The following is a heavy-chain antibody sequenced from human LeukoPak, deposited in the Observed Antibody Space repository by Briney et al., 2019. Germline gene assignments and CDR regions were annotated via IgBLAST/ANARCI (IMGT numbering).Heavy chain of an antibody. CDR1: GGSISSYY. CDR2: IYTSGST. D-gene: IGHD6-13*01. V-gene: IGHV4-4*09. Sequence: SETLSLTCTVSGGSISSYYWSWIRQPPGKGLEWIGYIYTSGSTNYNPSLKSRVTISVDTSKNQFSLKLSSVTAADTAVYYCARVRSNSWYGGWFDPWGQGTLVTVSS. CDR3: ARVRSNSWYGGWFDP. J-gene: IGHJ5*02.